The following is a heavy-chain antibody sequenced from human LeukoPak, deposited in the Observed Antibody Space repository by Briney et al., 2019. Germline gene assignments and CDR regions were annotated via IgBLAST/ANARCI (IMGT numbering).Heavy chain of an antibody. CDR1: GGSISSGDYY. CDR2: IYYSGST. V-gene: IGHV4-30-4*01. CDR3: ARSVSLYYFDY. J-gene: IGHJ4*02. Sequence: SETLSLTCTVSGGSISSGDYYWSWIRQPPGKGLEWIGYIYYSGSTYYNPSLKSRVTISVDTSKNQFSLKLSSVTAADTAVYYCARSVSLYYFDYWGQGTLVTVSS.